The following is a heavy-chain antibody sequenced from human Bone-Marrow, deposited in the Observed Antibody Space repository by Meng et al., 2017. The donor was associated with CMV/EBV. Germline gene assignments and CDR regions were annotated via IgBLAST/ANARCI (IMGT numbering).Heavy chain of an antibody. CDR2: INPSGGST. Sequence: ASVKVSCKASGYTFTSYYMHWVRQAPGQGLEWMGIINPSGGSTSYAQKFQGRVTMTRDTSTSTVYMELSSLRSEDTAVYYCARDRWSITMVRGVITDPYFDYWGQGTLVTVSS. CDR1: GYTFTSYY. V-gene: IGHV1-46*01. D-gene: IGHD3-10*01. J-gene: IGHJ4*02. CDR3: ARDRWSITMVRGVITDPYFDY.